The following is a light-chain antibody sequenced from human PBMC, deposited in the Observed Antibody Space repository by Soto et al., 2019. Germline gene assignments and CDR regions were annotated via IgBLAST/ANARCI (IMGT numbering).Light chain of an antibody. CDR3: QQYGSSPIT. CDR2: GAS. V-gene: IGKV3-20*01. CDR1: QSVTSTS. Sequence: EIVLTQSPGTLSLSPGERATLSCRASQSVTSTSLAWYQQKPGQAPRLLMYGASSRATGTPDRFSGSGSGTDFTLTISRLEPEDFAVYYCQQYGSSPITFGQGTRLEIK. J-gene: IGKJ5*01.